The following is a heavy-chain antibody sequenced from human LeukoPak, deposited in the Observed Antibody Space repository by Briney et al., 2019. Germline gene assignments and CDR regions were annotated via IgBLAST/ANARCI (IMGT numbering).Heavy chain of an antibody. CDR2: ISYSGNT. CDR1: GVSIISSDYH. CDR3: ARHCCSGPAKRVFDI. Sequence: SETLSLTCTVSGVSIISSDYHWGWVRQPPGKGLEWIGTISYSGNTDYNPSLRSRVTISVDTSNNQFSLRLGSVTAADTAVYHCARHCCSGPAKRVFDIWGQGTMVTVSS. J-gene: IGHJ3*02. V-gene: IGHV4-39*01. D-gene: IGHD2-15*01.